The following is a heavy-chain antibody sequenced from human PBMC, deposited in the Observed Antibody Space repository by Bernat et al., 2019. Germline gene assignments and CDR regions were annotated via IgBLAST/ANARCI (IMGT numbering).Heavy chain of an antibody. Sequence: QVQLVESGGGVVQPGRSLRLSCAASGFTFSSYGMHWVRQAPGKGLEWVAVISYDGSNKYYADSVKGRFTISRDNSKNTLYLQMNSLRAEDTAVYYCAKSLTWDFWSGYNYSYYYGMDVWGQGTTVTVSS. CDR2: ISYDGSNK. V-gene: IGHV3-30*18. CDR1: GFTFSSYG. J-gene: IGHJ6*02. D-gene: IGHD3-3*01. CDR3: AKSLTWDFWSGYNYSYYYGMDV.